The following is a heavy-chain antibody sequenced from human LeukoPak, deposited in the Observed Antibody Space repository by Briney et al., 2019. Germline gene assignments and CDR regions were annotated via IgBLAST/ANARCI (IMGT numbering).Heavy chain of an antibody. D-gene: IGHD5-24*01. CDR3: ARYPPERWLQSYYFDY. CDR1: GFTFSSYS. CDR2: ISSSSSYI. Sequence: PGGSLRLSCAASGFTFSSYSMNWVRQAPGQGLEWVSSISSSSSYIYYADSVKGRFTISRDNAKNSLYLQMNSLRAEDTAVYYCARYPPERWLQSYYFDYWGQGTLVTVSS. V-gene: IGHV3-21*01. J-gene: IGHJ4*02.